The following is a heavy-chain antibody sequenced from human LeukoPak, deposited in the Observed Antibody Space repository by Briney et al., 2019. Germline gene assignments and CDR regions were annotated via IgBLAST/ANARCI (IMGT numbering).Heavy chain of an antibody. CDR1: GGTFSSYV. CDR3: ARAAEGYYYDSSGYLLNFDY. D-gene: IGHD3-22*01. Sequence: SVKVSCKASGGTFSSYVISWVRQAPGQGLEWMGGIIPIFGTANYAQKFQGRVTITADESTSTAYMELSSLRSEDTAVYYCARAAEGYYYDSSGYLLNFDYWGQGTLVTVSS. V-gene: IGHV1-69*13. J-gene: IGHJ4*02. CDR2: IIPIFGTA.